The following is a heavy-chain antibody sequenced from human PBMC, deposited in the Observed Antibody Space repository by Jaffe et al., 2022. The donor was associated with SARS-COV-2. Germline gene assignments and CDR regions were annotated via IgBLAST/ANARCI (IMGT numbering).Heavy chain of an antibody. CDR1: GGSFSGYY. Sequence: QVQLQQWGAGLLKPSETLSLTCAVYGGSFSGYYWSWIRQPPGKGLEWIGEINHSGSTNYNPSLKSRVTISVDTSKNQFSLKLSSVTAADTAVYYCARTPRGYSSGHDYWGQGTLVTVSS. CDR3: ARTPRGYSSGHDY. J-gene: IGHJ4*02. CDR2: INHSGST. D-gene: IGHD6-19*01. V-gene: IGHV4-34*01.